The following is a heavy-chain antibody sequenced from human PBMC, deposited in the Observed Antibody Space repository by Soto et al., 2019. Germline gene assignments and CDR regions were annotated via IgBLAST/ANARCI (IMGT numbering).Heavy chain of an antibody. CDR2: IYYSGST. J-gene: IGHJ3*02. CDR1: GGSISSYY. D-gene: IGHD3-22*01. V-gene: IGHV4-59*01. CDR3: ARDDYDSSGYYYRAFDI. Sequence: PSETLSLTCTVSGGSISSYYWSWIRQPPGKGLEWIGYIYYSGSTNYNPSLKSRVTISVDTSKNQFSLKLSSVTAADTAVYYCARDDYDSSGYYYRAFDIWGQGTLVTVSS.